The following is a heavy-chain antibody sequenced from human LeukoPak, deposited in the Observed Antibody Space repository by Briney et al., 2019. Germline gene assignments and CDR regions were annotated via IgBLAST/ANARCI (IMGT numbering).Heavy chain of an antibody. D-gene: IGHD3-22*01. CDR3: VPAYYYDSGSYFASPSFDS. Sequence: GGSLRLSCAASGFTFSDYYMTWIRQAPGKGLEWVSYISSSATAKYYADSVKGRFTISRDNAKKSLYLQMNSLRAEDTAVYYCVPAYYYDSGSYFASPSFDSWGQGTLVTVSS. J-gene: IGHJ4*02. CDR2: ISSSATAK. CDR1: GFTFSDYY. V-gene: IGHV3-11*01.